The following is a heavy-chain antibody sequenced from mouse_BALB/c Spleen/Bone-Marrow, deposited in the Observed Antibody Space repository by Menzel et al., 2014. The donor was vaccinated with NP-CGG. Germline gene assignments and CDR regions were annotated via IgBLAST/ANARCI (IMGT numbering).Heavy chain of an antibody. CDR2: INPINGDT. Sequence: VQLQQSGPELVKPGASVKMSCEASGYTFTDYYMKWVKQSHGESLEWIGDINPINGDTFYNQKFKGKATLTVDKSSSTAYMQLDSLTSEDSAVYYCAMGVRLYWYFDVWGAGTTVTVSS. D-gene: IGHD2-14*01. V-gene: IGHV1-26*01. CDR1: GYTFTDYY. CDR3: AMGVRLYWYFDV. J-gene: IGHJ1*01.